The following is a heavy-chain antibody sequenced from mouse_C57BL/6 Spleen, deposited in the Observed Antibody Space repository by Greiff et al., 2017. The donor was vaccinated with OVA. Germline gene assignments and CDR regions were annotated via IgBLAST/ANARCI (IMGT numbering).Heavy chain of an antibody. CDR3: VRQNYDWAMDY. CDR2: IRSKSNNYAT. D-gene: IGHD2-4*01. V-gene: IGHV10-1*01. Sequence: EVQRVESGGGLVQPKGSLKLSCAASGFSFNTYAMNWVRQAPGKGLEWVARIRSKSNNYATYYADSVKDRFTISRDDSESMLYLQMNNLKTEDTAMYYCVRQNYDWAMDYWGQGTSVTVSS. CDR1: GFSFNTYA. J-gene: IGHJ4*01.